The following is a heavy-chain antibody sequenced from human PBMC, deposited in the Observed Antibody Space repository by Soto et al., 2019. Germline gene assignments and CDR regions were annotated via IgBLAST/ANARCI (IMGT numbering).Heavy chain of an antibody. CDR1: GFTFGDYA. J-gene: IGHJ6*02. D-gene: IGHD4-17*01. CDR3: TRGDDYGGNFPPGYYYYGMDV. Sequence: PGGSLRLSCTASGFTFGDYAMSWFRQAPGKGLEWVGFIRSKAYGGTTEYAASVKGRFTISRDDSKSIAYPQMNSLKTEDTAVYYCTRGDDYGGNFPPGYYYYGMDVWGQGTTVTVSS. V-gene: IGHV3-49*03. CDR2: IRSKAYGGTT.